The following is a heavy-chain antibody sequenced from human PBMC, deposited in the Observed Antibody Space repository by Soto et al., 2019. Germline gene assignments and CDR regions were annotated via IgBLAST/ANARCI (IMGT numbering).Heavy chain of an antibody. J-gene: IGHJ6*02. Sequence: ESLKISFQGSGYSFTSYWIGWVRQMPGKGLEWMGIIYPGDSDTRYSPSFQGQVTISADKSISTAYLQWSSLKASDTAMYYCANNHGGSSHQLDQKYYYGMDVWGQGTTVTVSS. V-gene: IGHV5-51*01. D-gene: IGHD6-6*01. CDR1: GYSFTSYW. CDR2: IYPGDSDT. CDR3: ANNHGGSSHQLDQKYYYGMDV.